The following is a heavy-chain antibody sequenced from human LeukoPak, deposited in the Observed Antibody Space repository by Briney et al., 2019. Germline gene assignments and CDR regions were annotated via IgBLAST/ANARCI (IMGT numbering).Heavy chain of an antibody. J-gene: IGHJ4*02. V-gene: IGHV4-39*07. Sequence: PSETLSLTCTVSGDSITTTTYYWAWIRQPPGKGLEWIGSIYHSGSTYYNPSLKSRVTISVDTSKNQFSLKLSSVTAADTAVYYCARVYNWNSSGLGAPRDWGRGTLVTVSS. D-gene: IGHD1-7*01. CDR1: GDSITTTTYY. CDR3: ARVYNWNSSGLGAPRD. CDR2: IYHSGST.